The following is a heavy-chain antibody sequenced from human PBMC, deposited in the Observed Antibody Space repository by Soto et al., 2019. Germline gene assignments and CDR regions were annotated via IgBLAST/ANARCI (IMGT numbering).Heavy chain of an antibody. V-gene: IGHV3-30-3*01. Sequence: GGSLRLSCAASGFTFINYAMHWVRQAPGKGLEWVAVISYDGSNKYYADSVKGRFTISRDNSKNTMYLQMNSLSAEDTAVYHCARDQVKGTMTILWGQGTLVTVSS. CDR2: ISYDGSNK. J-gene: IGHJ4*02. CDR1: GFTFINYA. CDR3: ARDQVKGTMTIL. D-gene: IGHD4-17*01.